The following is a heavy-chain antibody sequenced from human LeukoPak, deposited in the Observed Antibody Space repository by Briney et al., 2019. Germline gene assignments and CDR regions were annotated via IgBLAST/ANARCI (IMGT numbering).Heavy chain of an antibody. Sequence: GGSLRLSCAASGFTFGSYAMSWVRQAPGKGMEWVSTISGSADGTHYTDSVKGRFTISRDNSKNTLSLQMSSLSAEDTAVYYCAKGIGGTLFDYWGQGTLVTVSS. V-gene: IGHV3-23*01. D-gene: IGHD4-23*01. CDR1: GFTFGSYA. CDR2: ISGSADGT. CDR3: AKGIGGTLFDY. J-gene: IGHJ4*02.